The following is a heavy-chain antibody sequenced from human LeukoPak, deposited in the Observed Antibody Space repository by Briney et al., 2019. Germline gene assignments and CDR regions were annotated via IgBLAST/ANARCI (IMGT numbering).Heavy chain of an antibody. D-gene: IGHD6-6*01. CDR2: IYYSGST. V-gene: IGHV4-39*07. J-gene: IGHJ4*02. Sequence: SETLSLTCTVSGGSISSSSYYWGWIRQPPGKGLEWIGSIYYSGSTYYNPSLKSRVTISVDRSKNQFSLKLSSVTAADTAVYYCARENLSYSSSRIDYWGQGTLVTVSS. CDR1: GGSISSSSYY. CDR3: ARENLSYSSSRIDY.